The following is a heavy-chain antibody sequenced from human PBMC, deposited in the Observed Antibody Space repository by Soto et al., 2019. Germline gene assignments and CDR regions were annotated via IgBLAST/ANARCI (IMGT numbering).Heavy chain of an antibody. CDR2: IIHIFGTA. D-gene: IGHD2-21*02. CDR1: GGTFSSYA. CDR3: ARDQALNGGNSEIYYYYGMDV. Sequence: QVQLVQSGAAVKKTGSSVKVSCKASGGTFSSYAISWVRQAPGHGLEWMGGIIHIFGTANYAQKFQGRVTITADKSTSTAYMELSSLRSEDTAVYYCARDQALNGGNSEIYYYYGMDVCGQGTTVTVPS. V-gene: IGHV1-69*06. J-gene: IGHJ6*02.